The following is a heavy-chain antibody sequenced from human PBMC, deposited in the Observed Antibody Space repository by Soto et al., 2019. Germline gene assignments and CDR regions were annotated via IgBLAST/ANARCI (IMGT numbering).Heavy chain of an antibody. Sequence: PSVKVSCKTTGYTFTAYTISWVRQAPGQGLEWMGWVSAYNGNTNSAQKFQGRVTMTTDTSTSTAYMELRSLRSDDTAVYYCARDHGYSSDWYSMYWGQGTLVTVSS. CDR1: GYTFTAYT. CDR3: ARDHGYSSDWYSMY. J-gene: IGHJ4*02. D-gene: IGHD6-19*01. V-gene: IGHV1-18*01. CDR2: VSAYNGNT.